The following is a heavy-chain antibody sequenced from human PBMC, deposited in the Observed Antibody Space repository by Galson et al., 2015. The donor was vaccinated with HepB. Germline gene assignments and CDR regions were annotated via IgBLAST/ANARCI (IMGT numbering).Heavy chain of an antibody. CDR1: GFTFSSYS. CDR3: ARARGSYYHDY. J-gene: IGHJ4*02. Sequence: SLRLSCAASGFTFSSYSMNWVRQAPGKGLEWVSSISSRSNYIYYADSVRGRFTISRDNAKNSLYLQMNSLRAEDTAGYYCARARGSYYHDYWGQGTLVTVSS. V-gene: IGHV3-21*01. CDR2: ISSRSNYI. D-gene: IGHD3-10*01.